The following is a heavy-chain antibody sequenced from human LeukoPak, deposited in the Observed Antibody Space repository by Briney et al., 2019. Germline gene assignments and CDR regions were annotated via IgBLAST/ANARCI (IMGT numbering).Heavy chain of an antibody. CDR3: AKDKTIFGVVDYFDY. CDR2: IRYDGSNK. J-gene: IGHJ4*02. D-gene: IGHD3-3*01. Sequence: GGSLRLSCAASGFTFSSYGMHWVRQAPGKGLEWVAFIRYDGSNKYYADSVKGRFTISRDNSKNTLYLQMNSLRAEDTAVYYCAKDKTIFGVVDYFDYWGQGTLVTVSS. V-gene: IGHV3-30*02. CDR1: GFTFSSYG.